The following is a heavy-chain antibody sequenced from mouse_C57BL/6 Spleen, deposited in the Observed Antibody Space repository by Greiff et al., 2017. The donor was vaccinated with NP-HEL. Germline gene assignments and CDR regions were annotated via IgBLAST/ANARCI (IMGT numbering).Heavy chain of an antibody. CDR2: IDPENGDT. Sequence: EVQLQQSGAELVRPGASVKLSCTASGFNIKDDYMHWVKQRPEQGLEWIGWIDPENGDTEYASKFQGKATITADTSSNTAYLQLSSLTSEDTAVYYCTTGDYGRAPDYWGQGTTLTVSS. D-gene: IGHD1-1*01. J-gene: IGHJ2*01. CDR3: TTGDYGRAPDY. CDR1: GFNIKDDY. V-gene: IGHV14-4*01.